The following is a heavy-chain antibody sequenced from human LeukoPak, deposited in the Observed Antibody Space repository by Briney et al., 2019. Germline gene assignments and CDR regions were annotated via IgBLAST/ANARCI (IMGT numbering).Heavy chain of an antibody. J-gene: IGHJ4*02. CDR3: AREGRTYVGFDY. V-gene: IGHV3-30-3*01. D-gene: IGHD3-16*01. CDR1: GFTFSSYW. Sequence: GGSLRLSCAASGFTFSSYWMSWVRQAPGKGLEWVAVISYDGSNKYYADSVKGRFTISRDNSKNTLYLQMNSLRAEDTAVYYCAREGRTYVGFDYWGQGTLVTVSS. CDR2: ISYDGSNK.